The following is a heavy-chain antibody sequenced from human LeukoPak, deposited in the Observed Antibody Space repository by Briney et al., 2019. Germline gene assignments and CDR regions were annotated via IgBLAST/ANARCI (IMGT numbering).Heavy chain of an antibody. D-gene: IGHD3-16*02. CDR1: GGSISSSSYY. J-gene: IGHJ4*02. V-gene: IGHV4-39*01. Sequence: NPSETLSLTCTVSGGSISSSSYYWGWIRQPPGKGLEWIGSIYYSGSTYYNPSLKSRVTISVDTSKNQFSLKLSSVTAADTAVYYCAKRGAWGSYRAFDYWGQGTLVTASS. CDR3: AKRGAWGSYRAFDY. CDR2: IYYSGST.